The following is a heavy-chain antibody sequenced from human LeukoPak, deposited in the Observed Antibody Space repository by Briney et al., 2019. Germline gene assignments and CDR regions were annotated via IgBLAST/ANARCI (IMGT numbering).Heavy chain of an antibody. J-gene: IGHJ5*02. V-gene: IGHV4-39*01. CDR2: IYYSGST. CDR3: ARPRWEVLNWFDP. CDR1: GGSISSSSYY. Sequence: PSETLSLTCTVSGGSISSSSYYWGWIRQPPGKGLEWIGSIYYSGSTYYNPSLKSRVTISVDTPKNQFSLKLSSVTAADTAVYYCARPRWEVLNWFDPWGQGTLVTVSS. D-gene: IGHD1-26*01.